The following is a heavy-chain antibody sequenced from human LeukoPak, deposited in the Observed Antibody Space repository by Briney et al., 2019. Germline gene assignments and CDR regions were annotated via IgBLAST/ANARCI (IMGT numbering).Heavy chain of an antibody. J-gene: IGHJ6*02. D-gene: IGHD4-23*01. CDR3: ASSSPTVVSDTYYYYAMDV. CDR2: INSDGSTT. V-gene: IGHV3-74*01. Sequence: GGSLRLSCAASGFTFSIYWMHWVRQAPGNGLVWVSRINSDGSTTTYADSVKGRFTISRDNAKNTLYLQMNSLRAEDTAVYYCASSSPTVVSDTYYYYAMDVWGQGTKVTVSS. CDR1: GFTFSIYW.